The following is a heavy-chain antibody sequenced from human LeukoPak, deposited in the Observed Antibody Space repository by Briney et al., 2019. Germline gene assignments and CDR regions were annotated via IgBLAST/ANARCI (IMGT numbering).Heavy chain of an antibody. Sequence: GGSLRLSCAVSGLTVSTNYMSWVRQLPGKGLEWISVIYSGGGTYHTDSVKGRFSISRDDSENTVHLQMNSLRAEDTAVYYCANLSWDLLPPDYWGQGTLVSVSS. CDR1: GLTVSTNY. CDR3: ANLSWDLLPPDY. V-gene: IGHV3-66*01. J-gene: IGHJ4*02. CDR2: IYSGGGT. D-gene: IGHD1-26*01.